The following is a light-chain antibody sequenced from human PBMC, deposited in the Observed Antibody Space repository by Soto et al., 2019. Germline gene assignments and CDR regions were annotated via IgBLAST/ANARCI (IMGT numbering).Light chain of an antibody. Sequence: HSALTQPASVSGSPGQSITISCTGTSSDVGGYKSVSWYRQYPGKAPKLMIYEVSNRSSGVSNRFSGSKSGNTASLTISGLLAEDEADYYCSSYTSDAIVIFGGGTKLTVL. CDR1: SSDVGGYKS. CDR2: EVS. J-gene: IGLJ2*01. CDR3: SSYTSDAIVI. V-gene: IGLV2-14*01.